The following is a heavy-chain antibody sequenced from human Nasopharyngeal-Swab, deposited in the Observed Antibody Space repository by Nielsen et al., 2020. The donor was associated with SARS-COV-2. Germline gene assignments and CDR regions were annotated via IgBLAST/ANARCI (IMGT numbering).Heavy chain of an antibody. CDR2: IYYSGTT. Sequence: SETLSLTCTVSGGSISTPDYHWSWIRQHPGKGLEWMGYIYYSGTTYYNPSLKSRVTMSVDTSKNQFSLKLNSVIAADTAVYYCARSGGGYGDYVGPFDYWGQGTLVTVSS. CDR1: GGSISTPDYH. V-gene: IGHV4-31*03. J-gene: IGHJ4*02. CDR3: ARSGGGYGDYVGPFDY. D-gene: IGHD4-17*01.